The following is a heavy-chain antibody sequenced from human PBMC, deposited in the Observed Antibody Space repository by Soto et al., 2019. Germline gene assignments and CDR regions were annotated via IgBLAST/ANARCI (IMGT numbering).Heavy chain of an antibody. CDR3: ARGGVPAAMSY. J-gene: IGHJ4*02. V-gene: IGHV3-74*01. CDR1: GFTFSSLW. CDR2: INSDGSNT. Sequence: EVQLVESGGGLVQPGGSLRLSCAASGFTFSSLWMHWVRQAPGEGLVWVSRINSDGSNTNYADSVKGRCTISRDNAKNTLYLQMNSLRAEDTAVYYCARGGVPAAMSYWGQGTLVTVSS. D-gene: IGHD2-2*01.